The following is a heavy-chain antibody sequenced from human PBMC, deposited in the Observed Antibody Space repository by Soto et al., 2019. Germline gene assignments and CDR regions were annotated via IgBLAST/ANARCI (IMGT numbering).Heavy chain of an antibody. CDR2: IDPSDSYT. CDR1: GYSFTSYW. V-gene: IGHV5-10-1*04. D-gene: IGHD3-3*01. Sequence: PGEFLKISCKGSGYSFTSYWIIWVRQMPGKGLEWMGRIDPSDSYTNYSPSFQGQVTISADKSISTAYLQWSSLKASDTAMYYCARLIITIFGVVPSYGMDVWGQGTTVTVSS. J-gene: IGHJ6*02. CDR3: ARLIITIFGVVPSYGMDV.